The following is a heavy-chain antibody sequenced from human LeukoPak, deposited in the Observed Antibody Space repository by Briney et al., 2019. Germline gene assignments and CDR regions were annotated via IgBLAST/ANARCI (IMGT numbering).Heavy chain of an antibody. V-gene: IGHV3-64*04. CDR1: GFVFSIYT. Sequence: PGGSLRLSCSASGFVFSIYTMYWVRQAPGKGPEYVSTISGSGNGFSIYYADSVKGRFTISRDNSKNTLYLQMNSLRAEDTAVYYCAKDKYCHYDKSVSRCGMDVWGQGTTVTVSS. D-gene: IGHD3-22*01. J-gene: IGHJ6*02. CDR2: ISGSGNGFSI. CDR3: AKDKYCHYDKSVSRCGMDV.